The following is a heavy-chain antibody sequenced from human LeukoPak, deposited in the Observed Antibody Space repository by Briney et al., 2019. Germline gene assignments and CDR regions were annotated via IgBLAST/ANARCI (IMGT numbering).Heavy chain of an antibody. CDR1: GGTFSSYA. D-gene: IGHD3-22*01. J-gene: IGHJ5*02. CDR3: ARDAQAYYYDSSGYYYDLPRNWFDP. V-gene: IGHV1-69*05. Sequence: GSSVKVSCKASGGTFSSYAISWVRQAPGQGLEWMGGIIPIFGTANYAQKLQGRVTMTTDTSTSTAYMELRSLRSDDTDVYYCARDAQAYYYDSSGYYYDLPRNWFDPWGQGTLVTVSS. CDR2: IIPIFGTA.